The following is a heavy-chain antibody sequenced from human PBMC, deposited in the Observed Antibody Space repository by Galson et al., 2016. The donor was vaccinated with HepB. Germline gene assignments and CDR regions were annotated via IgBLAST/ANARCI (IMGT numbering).Heavy chain of an antibody. V-gene: IGHV3-15*01. D-gene: IGHD3-9*01. Sequence: SLRLSCAASGFSFSTAWMTWVRQAPGKGLEWIGRSKSKTDGGAIDYAAPVRGRFIISRDDSRDTLFLQMNSLKFEDTAVYYCTVCGLTGDLDYWGRGTRVAVSS. J-gene: IGHJ4*03. CDR3: TVCGLTGDLDY. CDR1: GFSFSTAW. CDR2: SKSKTDGGAI.